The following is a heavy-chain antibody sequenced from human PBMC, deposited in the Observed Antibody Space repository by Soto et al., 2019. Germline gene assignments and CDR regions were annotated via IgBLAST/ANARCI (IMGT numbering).Heavy chain of an antibody. CDR3: TRKGNNWNDGFLY. CDR1: GFTFGDYA. J-gene: IGHJ4*02. CDR2: IRSKAYGGTT. Sequence: GGSLRLSCTASGFTFGDYAMSWFRQAPGKGLEWVGFIRSKAYGGTTEYAASAKGRFTISRDDSKSIAYLQMNSLKTEDTAVYYCTRKGNNWNDGFLYWGQGTLVTVSS. D-gene: IGHD1-1*01. V-gene: IGHV3-49*03.